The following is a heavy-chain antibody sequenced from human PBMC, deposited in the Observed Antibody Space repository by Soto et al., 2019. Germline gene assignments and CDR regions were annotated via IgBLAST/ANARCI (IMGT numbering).Heavy chain of an antibody. Sequence: QVQLQESGPGLVKPSQTLSLTCTVSGASISSGSYYWSWIRQLPGKGLEWIGYISNSWSTYYNPSLKSRVTISVDTSKNQFSLRVSSVTAADTAVYYCARAVYSNHVYWGQGTLVTVSS. CDR1: GASISSGSYY. V-gene: IGHV4-31*03. CDR2: ISNSWST. CDR3: ARAVYSNHVY. J-gene: IGHJ4*02. D-gene: IGHD4-4*01.